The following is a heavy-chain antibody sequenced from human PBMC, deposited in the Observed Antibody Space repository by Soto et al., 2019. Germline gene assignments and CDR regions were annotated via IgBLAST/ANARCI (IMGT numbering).Heavy chain of an antibody. CDR1: GGSISSGGYY. CDR2: IDQSGSI. J-gene: IGHJ3*02. D-gene: IGHD5-18*01. V-gene: IGHV4-30-2*01. Sequence: SETLSLTCAVSGGSISSGGYYWSWIRQPPGKGLEWSEYIDQSGSIYYNPSLKSRVTISVDRSKNQFSIGRTSVTAVATAVYYCARSRYTNGSDVFDIWDLGTMVTVS. CDR3: ARSRYTNGSDVFDI.